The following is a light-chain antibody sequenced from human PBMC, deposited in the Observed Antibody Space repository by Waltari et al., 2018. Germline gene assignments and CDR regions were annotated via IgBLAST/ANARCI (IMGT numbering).Light chain of an antibody. V-gene: IGKV1-5*03. Sequence: VGDRVTITCRASQSISSWLAWYQQKPGKAPKLLIYKASSLESGVPSRFSGSGSGTEFTLTISSLQPDDFATYYCQQYNSYPYTFGQGTKLEIK. J-gene: IGKJ2*01. CDR3: QQYNSYPYT. CDR1: QSISSW. CDR2: KAS.